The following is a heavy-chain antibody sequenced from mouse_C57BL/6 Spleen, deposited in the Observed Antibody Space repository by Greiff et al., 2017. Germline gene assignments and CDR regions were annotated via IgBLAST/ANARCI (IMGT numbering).Heavy chain of an antibody. V-gene: IGHV5-12*01. CDR3: ARRGFYDGYSYYFDY. CDR2: ISNGGGST. CDR1: GFTFSDYY. J-gene: IGHJ2*01. D-gene: IGHD2-3*01. Sequence: EVKVVESGGGLVQPGGSLKLSCAASGFTFSDYYMYWVRQTPEKRLEWVAYISNGGGSTYYPDTVKGRFTISRDNAKNTLYLQMSRLKSEDTAMYYCARRGFYDGYSYYFDYWGQGTTLTVSS.